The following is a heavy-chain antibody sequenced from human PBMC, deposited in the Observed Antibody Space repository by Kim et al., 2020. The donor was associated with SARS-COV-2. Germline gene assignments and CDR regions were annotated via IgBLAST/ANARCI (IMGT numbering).Heavy chain of an antibody. J-gene: IGHJ4*02. V-gene: IGHV3-21*01. CDR2: ISSSSSYI. CDR1: GFTFSSYS. D-gene: IGHD2-2*01. Sequence: GGSLRLSCAASGFTFSSYSMNWVRQAPGKGLEWVSSISSSSSYIYYADSVKGRFTISRDNAKNSLYLQMNSLRAEDTAVYYCARDHRSNNVIGSLLDYWGQGTLVTVSS. CDR3: ARDHRSNNVIGSLLDY.